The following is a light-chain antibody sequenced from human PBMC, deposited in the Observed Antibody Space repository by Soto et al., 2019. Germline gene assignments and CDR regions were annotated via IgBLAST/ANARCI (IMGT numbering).Light chain of an antibody. V-gene: IGKV3-15*01. Sequence: IAMTQSPATLSVSPGGRATLSWRASQRGSSNLARYPRNPGQAPRLLIYGASPRATGFPARFSGSGSGTEFTLTLSSLQSEDLAVYYCQQRSNWPITFGQGTRLEIK. CDR3: QQRSNWPIT. J-gene: IGKJ5*01. CDR2: GAS. CDR1: QRGSSN.